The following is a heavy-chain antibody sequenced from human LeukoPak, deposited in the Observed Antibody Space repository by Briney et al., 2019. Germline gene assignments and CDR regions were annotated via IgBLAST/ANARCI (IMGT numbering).Heavy chain of an antibody. CDR3: AIRKGYHDSSGYYSFDY. CDR1: GYTFTSYW. J-gene: IGHJ4*02. CDR2: IFPGDSDT. D-gene: IGHD3-22*01. V-gene: IGHV5-51*01. Sequence: HGESLKISCKGSGYTFTSYWIGWVRQMPGKGLEWMGIIFPGDSDTTYSPSFQGQVTISVDKSISTAYLQWSSLKTSDTATYYCAIRKGYHDSSGYYSFDYWGQGTLVTVSS.